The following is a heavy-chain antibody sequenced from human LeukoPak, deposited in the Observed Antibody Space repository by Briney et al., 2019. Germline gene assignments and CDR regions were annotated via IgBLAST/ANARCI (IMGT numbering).Heavy chain of an antibody. CDR3: ARDDTVVRGVITKFDY. J-gene: IGHJ4*02. CDR2: ISSSSSTI. V-gene: IGHV3-48*01. CDR1: GFTFSSYS. D-gene: IGHD3-10*01. Sequence: QPGGSLRLSCAASGFTFSSYSMNWVRQAPGKGLEWVSYISSSSSTIYYADSVKGRFTISRDNAKNSLYLQMNSLRAEDTAVYYCARDDTVVRGVITKFDYWGQGTLVTVSS.